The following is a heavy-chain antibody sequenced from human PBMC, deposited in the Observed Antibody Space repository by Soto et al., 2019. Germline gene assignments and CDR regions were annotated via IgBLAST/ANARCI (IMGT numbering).Heavy chain of an antibody. V-gene: IGHV4-39*01. J-gene: IGHJ5*02. CDR2: IYYSGST. CDR3: ARRERAAGFSDP. Sequence: PSETMSLTSTVSGGSISSSRYYWGWIRQPPGKGLEWIGSIYYSGSTYYNPSLKSRVTISVDTSKNQFSLKLSSVTAADTAVYYCARRERAAGFSDPWGQGTLVTVSS. CDR1: GGSISSSRYY. D-gene: IGHD6-13*01.